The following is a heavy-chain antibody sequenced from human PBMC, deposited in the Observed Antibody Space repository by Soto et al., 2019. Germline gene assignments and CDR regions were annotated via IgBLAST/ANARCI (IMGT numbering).Heavy chain of an antibody. J-gene: IGHJ4*02. CDR2: SNPKTGGA. Sequence: GASVKVSCKASGYIFPDYYIHWVRQAPGQGLEWMGWSNPKTGGANSAQKFQGRVTMTRDTSITTVYLELSSLTSDDTAVYFCSRASAAATSWFVYWGQGSLVTVSS. CDR1: GYIFPDYY. V-gene: IGHV1-2*02. CDR3: SRASAAATSWFVY. D-gene: IGHD2-15*01.